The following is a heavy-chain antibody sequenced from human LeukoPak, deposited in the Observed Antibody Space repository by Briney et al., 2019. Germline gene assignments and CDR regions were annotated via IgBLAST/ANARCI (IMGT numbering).Heavy chain of an antibody. V-gene: IGHV6-1*01. D-gene: IGHD6-19*01. J-gene: IGHJ6*02. Sequence: KSSQTLSLTCLISGDSISSKSAAWNWIRQSPSGGLEWLGRTYYRSKWSSGYAISMRGRITVNSDTSKNLFSLQLNSVTPEDTAVYYCARDSSGWYYYYGMDVWGQGTTVTVSS. CDR1: GDSISSKSAA. CDR3: ARDSSGWYYYYGMDV. CDR2: TYYRSKWSS.